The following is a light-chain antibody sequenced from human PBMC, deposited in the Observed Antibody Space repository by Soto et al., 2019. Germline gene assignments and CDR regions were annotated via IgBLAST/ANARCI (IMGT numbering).Light chain of an antibody. J-gene: IGLJ1*01. CDR3: KSYAGSNTYV. CDR2: EVV. CDR1: KNDIGVYDF. V-gene: IGLV2-8*01. Sequence: QSVLTQPPSASGTPGQRVTISCTGTKNDIGVYDFVSWYQHHPGKAPRLIIYEVVQRPSGVPDRFSGSKSGNTASLTVSGLQAADEADHFCKSYAGSNTYVFGSGTKLTVL.